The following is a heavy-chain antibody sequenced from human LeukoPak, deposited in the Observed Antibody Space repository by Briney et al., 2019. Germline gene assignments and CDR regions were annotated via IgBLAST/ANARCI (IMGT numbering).Heavy chain of an antibody. CDR2: VSSSSSSAI. CDR1: GFTFSSYS. V-gene: IGHV3-48*02. Sequence: GGSLRLSCAASGFTFSSYSMNWVRQAPGKGLEWVSYVSSSSSSAIYYADSVKGRFTISRDNAKNSLYLQMNSLTDDDTAVYYCARDRVGYPKYYFDYWGQGTLVTVSS. J-gene: IGHJ4*02. CDR3: ARDRVGYPKYYFDY. D-gene: IGHD5-12*01.